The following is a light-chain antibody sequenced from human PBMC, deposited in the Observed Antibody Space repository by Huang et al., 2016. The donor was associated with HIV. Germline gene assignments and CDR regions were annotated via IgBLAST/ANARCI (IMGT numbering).Light chain of an antibody. CDR1: QTISNW. CDR3: QQYNTYSPWT. CDR2: KES. V-gene: IGKV1-5*03. Sequence: DIQMTQSPSTLSASVGDRVTITCRASQTISNWLAWYQKKPGKAPKLLIYKESRLESGVPSRFSGSGSGTEFTLTISSLQPDDFATYYCQQYNTYSPWTFGQGTKVEIK. J-gene: IGKJ1*01.